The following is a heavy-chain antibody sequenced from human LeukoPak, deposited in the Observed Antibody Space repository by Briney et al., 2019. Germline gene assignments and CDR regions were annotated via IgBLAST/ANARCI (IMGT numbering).Heavy chain of an antibody. CDR2: INHSGST. Sequence: SETLSLTCAVYGGSFSGYYWSWIRQPPGKGLEWIGEINHSGSTNYNPSLKSRVTISVDTSKNQFSLKLSSVTAADTAVYYCARGRKHSRDFVYWGQGTLVTVSS. V-gene: IGHV4-34*01. CDR1: GGSFSGYY. J-gene: IGHJ4*02. CDR3: ARGRKHSRDFVY. D-gene: IGHD3-22*01.